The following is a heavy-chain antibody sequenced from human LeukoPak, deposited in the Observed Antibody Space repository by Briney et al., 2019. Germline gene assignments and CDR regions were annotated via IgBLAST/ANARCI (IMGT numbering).Heavy chain of an antibody. CDR2: ISGSGGST. D-gene: IGHD3-16*01. CDR3: ARGGLGGLGY. CDR1: GFTFSSYA. J-gene: IGHJ4*02. Sequence: GGSLRLSCAASGFTFSSYAMSWVRQAPGKGLEWVSAISGSGGSTYYADSVKGRFTISRDNAKNSLYLQMNSLRAEDTAVYYCARGGLGGLGYWGQGTLVTVSS. V-gene: IGHV3-23*01.